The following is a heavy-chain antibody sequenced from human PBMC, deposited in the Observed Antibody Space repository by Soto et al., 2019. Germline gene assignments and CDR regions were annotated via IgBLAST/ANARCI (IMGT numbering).Heavy chain of an antibody. CDR3: AKVLTAGGLDY. CDR2: IKQDGSEK. D-gene: IGHD6-13*01. J-gene: IGHJ4*02. V-gene: IGHV3-7*03. Sequence: GGSLRLSCAASGFTFSSYWMSWVRQAPGKGLEWVANIKQDGSEKYYVDSVKGRFTISRDNSKNTLYLQMNSLRAEDTAVYFCAKVLTAGGLDYWGQGTLVTVSS. CDR1: GFTFSSYW.